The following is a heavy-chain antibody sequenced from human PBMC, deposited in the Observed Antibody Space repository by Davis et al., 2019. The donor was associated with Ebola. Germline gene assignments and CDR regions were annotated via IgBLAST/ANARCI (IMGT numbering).Heavy chain of an antibody. CDR2: IYYSGST. V-gene: IGHV4-39*01. Sequence: PSETLSLTCTVSGGSISSSSYYWGWIRQPPGKGLEWIGSIYYSGSTYYNPSLKSRVTISVDTSKNQFSLKLSSVTAADTAVYYCARLEWLGLIDYWGQGTLVTVSS. CDR3: ARLEWLGLIDY. J-gene: IGHJ4*02. CDR1: GGSISSSSYY. D-gene: IGHD6-19*01.